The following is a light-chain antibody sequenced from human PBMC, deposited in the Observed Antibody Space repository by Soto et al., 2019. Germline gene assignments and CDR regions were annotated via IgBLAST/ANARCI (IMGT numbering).Light chain of an antibody. CDR3: LSKTSSISYV. V-gene: IGLV2-14*01. J-gene: IGLJ1*01. Sequence: QSVLTQPASVSGPPGQSITISCTGTTSDVGGYNYVSWYQQHPGKVPKLLIHEVSNRPSGVSNRFSGSKSGNTASLTISGLQAEDEADYYCLSKTSSISYVFGTGTKVTGL. CDR1: TSDVGGYNY. CDR2: EVS.